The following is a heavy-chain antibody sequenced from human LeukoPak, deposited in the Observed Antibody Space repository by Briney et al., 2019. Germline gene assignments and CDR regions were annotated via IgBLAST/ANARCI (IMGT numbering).Heavy chain of an antibody. Sequence: PSETLSLTCTVSGGSISSYYWSWIRQPPGKGLEWIGYIYYSGSTNYNPSLKSRVTISVDTSKNQFSLKLSSATAADTAVYYCARGRDSSGPGYWGQGTLVTVSS. CDR2: IYYSGST. CDR1: GGSISSYY. V-gene: IGHV4-59*12. J-gene: IGHJ4*02. CDR3: ARGRDSSGPGY. D-gene: IGHD3-22*01.